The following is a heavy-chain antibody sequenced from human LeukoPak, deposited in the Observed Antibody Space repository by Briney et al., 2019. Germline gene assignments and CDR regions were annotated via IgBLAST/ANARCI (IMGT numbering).Heavy chain of an antibody. V-gene: IGHV3-21*01. CDR2: ISSSSSYI. J-gene: IGHJ6*03. CDR1: GFTFSSYS. Sequence: GGSLRLSCAASGFTFSSYSMNWVRQAPGKGLDGVSSISSSSSYIYYADSLKGRFTISRDNAKNSLYLQMNSLRAEDTAVYYCARGKDNYYYMDVWGKGTTVTVSS. CDR3: ARGKDNYYYMDV.